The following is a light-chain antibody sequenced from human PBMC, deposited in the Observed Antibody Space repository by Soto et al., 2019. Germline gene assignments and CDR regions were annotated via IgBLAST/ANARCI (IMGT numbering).Light chain of an antibody. V-gene: IGKV1-5*03. CDR1: QSIRTW. CDR3: QQYSTYLWT. CDR2: QAS. J-gene: IGKJ1*01. Sequence: IKMTQSPSTLSATVGDRVTITCRASQSIRTWLAWYQQKPGKAHRLLMYQASSLKSGVPSRFSGSGSETEFTLTITSMQPHDTATYFCQQYSTYLWTFGQGTKVDI.